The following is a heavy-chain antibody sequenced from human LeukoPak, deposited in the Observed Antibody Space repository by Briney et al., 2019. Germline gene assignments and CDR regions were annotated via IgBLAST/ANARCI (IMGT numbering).Heavy chain of an antibody. Sequence: PGGSLRLSCAASGFSFSTYCMHWVRQAPGKGLEWVSVISGSGDSTYYADSVKGRFTISGDNSKNTLYLQMNSLRAEDTAVYYRAKDLMAARHLDYWGQGTLVTVSS. J-gene: IGHJ4*02. CDR2: ISGSGDST. D-gene: IGHD6-6*01. CDR1: GFSFSTYC. CDR3: AKDLMAARHLDY. V-gene: IGHV3-23*01.